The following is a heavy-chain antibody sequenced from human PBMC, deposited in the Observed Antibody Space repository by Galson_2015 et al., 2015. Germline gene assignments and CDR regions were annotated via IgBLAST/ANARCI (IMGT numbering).Heavy chain of an antibody. CDR2: ISAYNGNT. V-gene: IGHV1-18*01. CDR1: GYTFTSYG. Sequence: SVKVSCKASGYTFTSYGISWVRQAPGQGLEWMGWISAYNGNTNYAQKLQGRVTMTTDTSTSTAYMELRSLRSEDTAVYYCASRSTAMPFRGGDYMDVWGKGTTVTVSS. CDR3: ASRSTAMPFRGGDYMDV. J-gene: IGHJ6*03. D-gene: IGHD5-18*01.